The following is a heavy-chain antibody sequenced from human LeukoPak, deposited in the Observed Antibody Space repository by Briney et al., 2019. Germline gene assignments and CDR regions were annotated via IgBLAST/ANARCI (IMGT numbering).Heavy chain of an antibody. J-gene: IGHJ4*02. CDR2: IKQDGSEK. V-gene: IGHV3-7*01. D-gene: IGHD3-16*01. CDR1: GFTSSSYW. CDR3: ARAYVSGSGSYLTGGY. Sequence: PGGSLRLSCAASGFTSSSYWMSWVRQAPGKGREWVANIKQDGSEKYYVDSVKGRFTISRDNAKNSLYLQMNSLRAEDTAVYYCARAYVSGSGSYLTGGYWGQGTLVTVSS.